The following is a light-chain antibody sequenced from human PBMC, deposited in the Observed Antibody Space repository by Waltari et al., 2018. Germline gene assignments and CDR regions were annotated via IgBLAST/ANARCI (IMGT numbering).Light chain of an antibody. CDR2: GAS. CDR1: QTITNY. J-gene: IGKJ1*01. Sequence: DIQMTQFPTSLSASVEDSVTITCRASQTITNYLNWYQQKSGKAPRLLIYGASNLQGGVPSRFRGSGSGTDVTLTISNLQPEDFATYYCQQTYITPRTFGQGTKVEIK. CDR3: QQTYITPRT. V-gene: IGKV1-39*01.